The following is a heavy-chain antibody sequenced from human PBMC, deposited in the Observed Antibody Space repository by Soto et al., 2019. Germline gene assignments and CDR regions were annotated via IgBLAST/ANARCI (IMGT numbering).Heavy chain of an antibody. Sequence: GVSVNLSCKVAGYGLSVLSMHWGRQAPRKGLEWMGGFDPEDGETIYAQKFQGRVTMTEDTSTDTAYMELSSLRSEDTAVYYCATAFWSGYYSWFDPWGQGTLVTVSS. J-gene: IGHJ5*02. CDR1: GYGLSVLS. CDR3: ATAFWSGYYSWFDP. D-gene: IGHD3-3*01. CDR2: FDPEDGET. V-gene: IGHV1-24*01.